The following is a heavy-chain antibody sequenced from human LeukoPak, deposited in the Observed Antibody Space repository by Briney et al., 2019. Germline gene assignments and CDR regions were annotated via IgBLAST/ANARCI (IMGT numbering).Heavy chain of an antibody. CDR2: IYYSGTT. V-gene: IGHV4-39*07. J-gene: IGHJ6*03. D-gene: IGHD4-17*01. CDR3: ARGGDGDYSFYYYMDV. Sequence: SETLSLTCTVSGGSISSGFYYWGWIRQPPGKGLEWIGSIYYSGTTYYNPSLKSRVTISVDTSRNQFSLKLSSVTAADTAVYYCARGGDGDYSFYYYMDVWGKGTTVTISS. CDR1: GGSISSGFYY.